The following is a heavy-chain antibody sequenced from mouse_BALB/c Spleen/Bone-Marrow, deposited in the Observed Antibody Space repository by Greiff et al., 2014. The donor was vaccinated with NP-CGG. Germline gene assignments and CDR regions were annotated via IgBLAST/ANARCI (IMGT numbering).Heavy chain of an antibody. Sequence: VQLQQSGAELVRSGASVKLSCTASGFNIKDYYMHWVKQRPEQGLEWIGWIDPENGDTEYAPKFQGKATMTADTSSSTAYLQLSSLTSEDTAVYYCNRYDWYFDVWGAGTTVTVSS. J-gene: IGHJ1*01. V-gene: IGHV14-4*02. CDR3: NRYDWYFDV. CDR1: GFNIKDYY. CDR2: IDPENGDT. D-gene: IGHD2-14*01.